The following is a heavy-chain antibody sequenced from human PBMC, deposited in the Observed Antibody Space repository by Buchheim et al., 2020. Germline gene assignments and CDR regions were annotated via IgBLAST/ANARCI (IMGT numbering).Heavy chain of an antibody. Sequence: QVQLVQSGAEVKKPGSSVKVSCKASGGTFSSYTISWVRQAPGQGLEWMGRIIPILGIANYAQKFQGRVTITADKSTSTAYMELSSLRSEDTAVYYCASFSPEGGYKGNYFDYWGQGTL. J-gene: IGHJ4*02. CDR1: GGTFSSYT. CDR3: ASFSPEGGYKGNYFDY. CDR2: IIPILGIA. D-gene: IGHD5-24*01. V-gene: IGHV1-69*02.